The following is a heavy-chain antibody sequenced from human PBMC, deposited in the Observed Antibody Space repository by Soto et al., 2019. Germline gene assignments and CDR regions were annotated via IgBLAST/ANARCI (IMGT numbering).Heavy chain of an antibody. J-gene: IGHJ6*02. CDR3: ANEVDVAFSSLQYGMDV. D-gene: IGHD5-12*01. V-gene: IGHV3-30*14. Sequence: PGGSLRLSCAASGFTFNNFAMHWVRQAPGKGLEWVAFISYDGTYKYYADSVRGRFTVYRDNSKSTLFLQINSLKFEDTAVYVCANEVDVAFSSLQYGMDVWGQGTTVTAP. CDR2: ISYDGTYK. CDR1: GFTFNNFA.